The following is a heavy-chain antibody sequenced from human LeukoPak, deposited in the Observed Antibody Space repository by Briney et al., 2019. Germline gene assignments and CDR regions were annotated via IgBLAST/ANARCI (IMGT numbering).Heavy chain of an antibody. CDR3: AREGLYDSSGYYGGVDY. Sequence: ASVKVSCKASGYTFTGYYMHWVRQAPGQGLEWMGWINPNSGGTNYAQKFQGRVTMSRDTPISPAYMELSRLRSDDTAVYYCAREGLYDSSGYYGGVDYWGQGTLVTVSS. V-gene: IGHV1-2*02. CDR2: INPNSGGT. J-gene: IGHJ4*02. CDR1: GYTFTGYY. D-gene: IGHD3-22*01.